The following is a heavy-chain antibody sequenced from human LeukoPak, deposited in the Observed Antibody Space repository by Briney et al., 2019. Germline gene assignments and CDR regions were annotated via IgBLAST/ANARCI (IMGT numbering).Heavy chain of an antibody. CDR3: AKDNRRYSCDY. Sequence: PGRSLRLSCAASGFTFSSYGMHWVRQAPGKGLEWVAVISDNGSNKYYADSVKGRFTISRDSSKNTMYLQMNRLRVEDTAVYYCAKDNRRYSCDYWGQGTLVTVSS. CDR2: ISDNGSNK. V-gene: IGHV3-30*18. J-gene: IGHJ4*02. CDR1: GFTFSSYG. D-gene: IGHD5-18*01.